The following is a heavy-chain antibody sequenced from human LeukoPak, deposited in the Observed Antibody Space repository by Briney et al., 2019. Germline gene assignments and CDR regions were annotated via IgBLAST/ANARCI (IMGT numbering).Heavy chain of an antibody. V-gene: IGHV4-59*01. CDR2: IYYSGST. D-gene: IGHD6-13*01. Sequence: SETLSLTCTVSGGSISSYYWNWIRQPPGKGLEWIGYIYYSGSTNYNPSLKSRVTISVDTSKNQFSLKLSSVTAADTAVYYCARLYSSSWFDYYYYGMDVWGQGTTVTVSS. J-gene: IGHJ6*02. CDR1: GGSISSYY. CDR3: ARLYSSSWFDYYYYGMDV.